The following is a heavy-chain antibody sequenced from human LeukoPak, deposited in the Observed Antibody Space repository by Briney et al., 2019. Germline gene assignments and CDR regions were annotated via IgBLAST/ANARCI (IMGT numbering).Heavy chain of an antibody. CDR1: GGTFSSYA. D-gene: IGHD3-10*01. CDR2: IIPIFGTA. V-gene: IGHV1-69*13. CDR3: ARDHRSLSFGEFLFDY. J-gene: IGHJ4*02. Sequence: SVKVSCKASGGTFSSYAISWVRQAPGQGLEWMGGIIPIFGTANYAQKFQGRVTITADESTSTAYMELSSLRSEDTAVYYCARDHRSLSFGEFLFDYWGQGTLVTVSS.